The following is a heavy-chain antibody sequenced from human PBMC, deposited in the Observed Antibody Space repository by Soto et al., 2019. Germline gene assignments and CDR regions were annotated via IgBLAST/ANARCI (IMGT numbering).Heavy chain of an antibody. CDR3: TRDGRYGVDV. CDR2: ISSSSSYI. J-gene: IGHJ6*02. V-gene: IGHV3-21*01. D-gene: IGHD1-26*01. Sequence: WGSLRVSCVSSVFTFSTYNFYSVRQAPGQGLEWVSSISSSSSYIYYADSVKRRFTISIDNAKKSLYLQMNSLRAEDTAVYYCTRDGRYGVDVWGQGTTVTVSS. CDR1: VFTFSTYN.